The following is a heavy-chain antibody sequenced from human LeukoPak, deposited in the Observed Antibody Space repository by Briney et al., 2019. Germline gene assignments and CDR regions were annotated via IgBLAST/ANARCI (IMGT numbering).Heavy chain of an antibody. CDR2: IIPILGIA. D-gene: IGHD2-2*01. Sequence: ASVKVSCKASGGTFSSYAISWVRQAPGQGLEWMGRIIPILGIANYAQKFQGRVTITADKSTSTAYMELSSLRSEDTAVYYCARDRGNQLLMGYWGQGTLVTVSS. CDR1: GGTFSSYA. V-gene: IGHV1-69*04. J-gene: IGHJ4*02. CDR3: ARDRGNQLLMGY.